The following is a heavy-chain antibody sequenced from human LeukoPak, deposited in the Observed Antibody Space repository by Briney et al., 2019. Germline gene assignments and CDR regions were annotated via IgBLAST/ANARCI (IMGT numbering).Heavy chain of an antibody. CDR1: GFTFSSYS. CDR2: ISSSNYI. CDR3: ATGDRYCSSTSCPLDY. D-gene: IGHD2-2*01. V-gene: IGHV3-21*01. J-gene: IGHJ4*02. Sequence: GGSLRLSCAASGFTFSSYSMNWVRQAPGKGLEWVSSISSSNYIYYADSVKGRFTISRDNAKNSLYLQMNSLRAEDTTMNYCATGDRYCSSTSCPLDYWGQGTLVTVSS.